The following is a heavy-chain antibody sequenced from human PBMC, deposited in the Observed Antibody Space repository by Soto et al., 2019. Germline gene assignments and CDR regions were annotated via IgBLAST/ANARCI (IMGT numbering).Heavy chain of an antibody. CDR2: IHYSGTT. CDR1: GTSISSYY. J-gene: IGHJ4*02. V-gene: IGHV4-59*01. CDR3: ARYNSYAIDY. Sequence: VQLQESGPGLVKPSETLSLTCTVSGTSISSYYWSWIRQPPGKGLEWIGNIHYSGTTNYNPSLASRGTLAVDTSKNQFSLKMTSVTAADRAMYFCARYNSYAIDYWGRGTLVTVSS. D-gene: IGHD2-8*01.